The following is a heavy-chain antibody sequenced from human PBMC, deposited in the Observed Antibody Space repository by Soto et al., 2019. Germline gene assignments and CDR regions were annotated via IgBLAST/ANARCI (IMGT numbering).Heavy chain of an antibody. Sequence: PGGSLRLSCAASGFTFSSYSMNWVRQAPGKGLEWISYISSHSSTLYYEDSVKGRFTISRDNAGNSLYLKMTSLTAEDSAVYYCVIDGCGNLYFNLLDPLCPGTLVNVSS. CDR1: GFTFSSYS. V-gene: IGHV3-48*01. CDR2: ISSHSSTL. J-gene: IGHJ5*02. D-gene: IGHD6-19*01. CDR3: VIDGCGNLYFNLLDP.